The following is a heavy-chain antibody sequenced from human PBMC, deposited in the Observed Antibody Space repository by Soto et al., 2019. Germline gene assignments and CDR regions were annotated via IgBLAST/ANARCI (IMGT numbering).Heavy chain of an antibody. J-gene: IGHJ4*02. CDR3: ARGRGYLAELVNYFDY. CDR2: IWYDGSNK. Sequence: QVQLVESGGGVVQPGRSLRLSCAASGFTFSSYGMHWVRQAPGKGLEWVAVIWYDGSNKYYAVSVKGRFTISRDNSKNTLYLQMNSLRAEDTAGYYCARGRGYLAELVNYFDYWGQGTLVTVSS. D-gene: IGHD6-6*01. V-gene: IGHV3-33*01. CDR1: GFTFSSYG.